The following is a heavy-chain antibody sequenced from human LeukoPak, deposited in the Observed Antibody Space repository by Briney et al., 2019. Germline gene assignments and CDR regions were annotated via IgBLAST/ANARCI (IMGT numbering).Heavy chain of an antibody. Sequence: ASVKVSCKASGVTFSDYALNWVRQAPGQGLEWMGGIIPIFGTANYAQKFQGRVTITADESTSTAYMELSSLRSEDTAVYYCARATSRLTLNYYFDYWGQGTLVTVSS. CDR1: GVTFSDYA. J-gene: IGHJ4*02. D-gene: IGHD4/OR15-4a*01. CDR3: ARATSRLTLNYYFDY. CDR2: IIPIFGTA. V-gene: IGHV1-69*13.